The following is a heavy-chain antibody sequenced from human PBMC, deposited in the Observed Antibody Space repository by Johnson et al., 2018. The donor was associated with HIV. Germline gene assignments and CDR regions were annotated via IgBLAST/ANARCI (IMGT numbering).Heavy chain of an antibody. D-gene: IGHD2-8*01. CDR3: ATYDTRVWRSFQI. V-gene: IGHV3-7*01. Sequence: VQLVESGGGVVQPGRSLRLSCAASGFTFSSYWMTWVRQAPGKGLEWVANINQGESERNYVDALRGRFTISRDNAKNSLYLQMNSLRVEDTAVYYCATYDTRVWRSFQIWGQGTMVTVSS. CDR2: INQGESER. J-gene: IGHJ3*02. CDR1: GFTFSSYW.